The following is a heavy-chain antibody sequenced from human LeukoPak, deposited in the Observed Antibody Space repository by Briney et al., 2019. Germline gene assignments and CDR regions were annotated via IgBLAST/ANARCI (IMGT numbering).Heavy chain of an antibody. CDR2: IYYSGST. V-gene: IGHV4-59*01. CDR3: ARSYFNWFDP. Sequence: PSETLSLTCTVSGGSISSYYWSWIRQPPGKGLEWIGYIYYSGSTNYNPSLKSRVTISVDTSKNQFSLKLSSVTAADTAVSYCARSYFNWFDPWGQGTLVTVSS. J-gene: IGHJ5*02. D-gene: IGHD2/OR15-2a*01. CDR1: GGSISSYY.